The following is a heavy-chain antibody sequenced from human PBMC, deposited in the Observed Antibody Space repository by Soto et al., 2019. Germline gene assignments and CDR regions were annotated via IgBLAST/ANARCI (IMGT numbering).Heavy chain of an antibody. V-gene: IGHV4-34*01. J-gene: IGHJ4*02. CDR1: GGSFSGYY. Sequence: PSETLSLTCAVYGGSFSGYYWTWIRQPPGTGLEWIGEINHSGSTNYNPSLRSRVTISVDTSKNQFSLKLSSVTAADTAVYYCARDNGREQYYDSSGYWYYFGYWGQGTLVTVSS. D-gene: IGHD3-22*01. CDR3: ARDNGREQYYDSSGYWYYFGY. CDR2: INHSGST.